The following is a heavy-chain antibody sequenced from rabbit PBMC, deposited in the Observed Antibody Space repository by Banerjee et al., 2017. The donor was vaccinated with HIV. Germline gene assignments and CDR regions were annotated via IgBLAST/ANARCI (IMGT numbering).Heavy chain of an antibody. J-gene: IGHJ4*01. Sequence: QEQLEESGGDLVKPGASLTLTCTASGFSFSSSYYMCWVRQAPGKGLEWIACIYTGSSGTTYYASWAKGRFTISKTSWTTVTLQMTSLTAADTASYFCARDLAGVIGWNFNLWGQGTLVTVS. CDR2: IYTGSSGTT. V-gene: IGHV1S45*01. D-gene: IGHD4-1*01. CDR3: ARDLAGVIGWNFNL. CDR1: GFSFSSSYY.